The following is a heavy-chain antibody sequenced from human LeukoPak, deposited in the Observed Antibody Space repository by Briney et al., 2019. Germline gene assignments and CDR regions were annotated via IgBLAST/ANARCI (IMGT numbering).Heavy chain of an antibody. CDR3: AIGWELHRFGY. Sequence: GGSLRLSCAASGFTFRSYAMNWVRQAPGKGLEWVSGISNSGDTTYYADSVKGRFTISRDNSKNTLYLQMDSLRAEDTAVYYCAIGWELHRFGYWGQGTLSPSPQ. CDR1: GFTFRSYA. J-gene: IGHJ4*02. D-gene: IGHD1-26*01. V-gene: IGHV3-23*01. CDR2: ISNSGDTT.